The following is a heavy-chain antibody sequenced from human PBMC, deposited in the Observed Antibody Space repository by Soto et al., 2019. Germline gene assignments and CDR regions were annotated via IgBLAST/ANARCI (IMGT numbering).Heavy chain of an antibody. CDR3: ARRPSADWFDP. J-gene: IGHJ5*02. D-gene: IGHD2-2*01. V-gene: IGHV1-18*01. CDR2: INPYKGNT. CDR1: GYTFTNYG. Sequence: SVKVSCKASGYTFTNYGISWVRQAPGQGLEWMGWINPYKGNTIYAQKFQGRVTLTTDTSTNTAYMELRSLTSDDTAVYYCARRPSADWFDPWGQGTLVTVSS.